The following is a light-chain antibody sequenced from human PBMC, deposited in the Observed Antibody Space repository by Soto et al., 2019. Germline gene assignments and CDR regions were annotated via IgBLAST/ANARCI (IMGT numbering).Light chain of an antibody. CDR3: HQRSNWIFA. CDR1: QRTDSL. J-gene: IGKJ3*01. CDR2: DAS. V-gene: IGKV3-11*01. Sequence: ELVLTQSPDTLSLSPGERATLSCRAGQRTDSLLAWYQQKPGQAPRLLIYDASYRATGVPARFIGGGSGTDFTRTITSLEPEDFAVYCCHQRSNWIFAFGPGTKV.